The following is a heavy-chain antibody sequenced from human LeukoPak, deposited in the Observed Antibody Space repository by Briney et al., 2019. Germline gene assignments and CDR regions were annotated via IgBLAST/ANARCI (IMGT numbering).Heavy chain of an antibody. D-gene: IGHD2/OR15-2a*01. CDR2: ISYDGANK. V-gene: IGHV3-30*18. CDR3: AKDYQIVKVTTYFFDY. Sequence: GGSLRLSCAASGFTFSSYGVHWVRQAPGKGLEWVAVISYDGANKFYADSVKGRFTISRDTSKNTLYLQMDSLRAEDTAVYYCAKDYQIVKVTTYFFDYWGQGVLVTVSS. J-gene: IGHJ4*02. CDR1: GFTFSSYG.